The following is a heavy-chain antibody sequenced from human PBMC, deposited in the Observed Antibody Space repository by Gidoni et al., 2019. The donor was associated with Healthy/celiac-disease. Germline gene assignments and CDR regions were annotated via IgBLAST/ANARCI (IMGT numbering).Heavy chain of an antibody. J-gene: IGHJ4*02. CDR2: INHSGST. V-gene: IGHV4-34*01. CDR1: GGSFSGYY. Sequence: QVQLQQWGAGLLKPSETLSLTCAVYGGSFSGYYWSWIRQPPGKGLEWIGEINHSGSTNYNPSLKSRVTISVDTSKNQFSLKLSSVTAADTAVYYCARVVAAAGDGFDYWGQGTLVTVSS. D-gene: IGHD6-13*01. CDR3: ARVVAAAGDGFDY.